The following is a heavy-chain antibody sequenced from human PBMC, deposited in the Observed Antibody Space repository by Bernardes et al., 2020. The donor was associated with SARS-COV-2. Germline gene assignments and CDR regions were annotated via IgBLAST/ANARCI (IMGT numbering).Heavy chain of an antibody. CDR3: ARDRHYYGSGSYPRGMDV. CDR2: ISAYNGNT. Sequence: ASVKVSCKASGYTFTSYGIGWVRQAPGQGLEWMGWISAYNGNTNYAQKLQGRVTMTTDTSTSTAYMELRSLRSDDTAVYYCARDRHYYGSGSYPRGMDVWGQGTTVTVSS. J-gene: IGHJ6*02. V-gene: IGHV1-18*01. D-gene: IGHD3-10*01. CDR1: GYTFTSYG.